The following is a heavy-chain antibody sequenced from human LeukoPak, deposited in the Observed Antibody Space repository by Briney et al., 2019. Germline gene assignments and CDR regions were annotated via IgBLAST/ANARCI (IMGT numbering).Heavy chain of an antibody. J-gene: IGHJ4*02. CDR1: GFTFSSYG. CDR3: AKEDGNYGSGRYYYFDY. V-gene: IGHV3-30*18. Sequence: GRSLRLSCAASGFTFSSYGMHWVRQAPGKGLEWVAVISYDGSNKYYADSVKGRFTISRDNSKNTLYLQMNSLRAEDTAVYYCAKEDGNYGSGRYYYFDYWGQGTLVTVSS. D-gene: IGHD3-10*01. CDR2: ISYDGSNK.